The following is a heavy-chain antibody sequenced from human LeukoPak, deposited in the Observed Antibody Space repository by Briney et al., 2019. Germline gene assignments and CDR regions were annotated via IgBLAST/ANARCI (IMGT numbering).Heavy chain of an antibody. J-gene: IGHJ4*02. CDR3: AKDFLRDSSGSFSLPTCYYFDY. CDR1: GFTFSSYA. Sequence: GGSLRLSCAASGFTFSSYAMHWVRQAPGKGLEWVAVISYDGSNKYYADSVKGRFTISRDNSKSTLYMQMNSLRAEDTAVYYCAKDFLRDSSGSFSLPTCYYFDYWGQGTLVTVSS. V-gene: IGHV3-30-3*01. D-gene: IGHD3-22*01. CDR2: ISYDGSNK.